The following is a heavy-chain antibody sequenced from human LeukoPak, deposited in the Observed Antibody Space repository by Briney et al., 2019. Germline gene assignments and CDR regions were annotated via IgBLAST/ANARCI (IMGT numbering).Heavy chain of an antibody. CDR3: AREARELLQRSFDY. Sequence: SETLSLTCTVSGGSISSRSYYWGWIRQPPEKGLEWIGSIYYSGSTYYNPSLKSRVTMSVDTSKNQFSLKLSSVTAADTAVYYCAREARELLQRSFDYWGQGTLVTVSS. CDR1: GGSISSRSYY. D-gene: IGHD1-26*01. CDR2: IYYSGST. J-gene: IGHJ4*02. V-gene: IGHV4-39*07.